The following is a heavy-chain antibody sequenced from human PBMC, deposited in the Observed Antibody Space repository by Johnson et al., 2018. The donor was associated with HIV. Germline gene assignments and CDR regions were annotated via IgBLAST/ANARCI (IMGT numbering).Heavy chain of an antibody. Sequence: VQLVESGGSVVRPGGSLRLSCAASGFTSDDYGMSWVRQVPGKGLEWVSGINWNGGRPGYVDSVKGRFTISRDNAKNSLYMEMNNLRAEDTAFYYCTRQHDYDSSGQGGGLDIWGQGTMVTVSS. D-gene: IGHD3-22*01. CDR1: GFTSDDYG. J-gene: IGHJ3*02. V-gene: IGHV3-20*04. CDR3: TRQHDYDSSGQGGGLDI. CDR2: INWNGGRP.